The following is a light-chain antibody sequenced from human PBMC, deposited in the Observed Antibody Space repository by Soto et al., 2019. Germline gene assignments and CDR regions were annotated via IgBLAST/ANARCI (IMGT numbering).Light chain of an antibody. J-gene: IGKJ1*01. CDR2: VAS. CDR3: QQYYNWPWT. CDR1: QTVSSS. Sequence: EIVLTQSPGTLSLSPGERATLSCRASQTVSSSYLAWYQQRPGQAPRLLIYVASTRATGIPARFSGSGSGTEFTLTFSSLQSEDFAVYYCQQYYNWPWTFGQGTKVDIK. V-gene: IGKV3-15*01.